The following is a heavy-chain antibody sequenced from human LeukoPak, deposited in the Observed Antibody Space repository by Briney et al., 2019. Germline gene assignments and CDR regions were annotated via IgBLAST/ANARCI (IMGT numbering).Heavy chain of an antibody. J-gene: IGHJ3*02. CDR2: IYPGDSDT. CDR3: ARLGCSGTSCTQVVAFDI. CDR1: GYSFTSYW. Sequence: GESLKISCKGSGYSFTSYWIGWVLQMPGKGLEWMGIIYPGDSDTRYSPSFQGQVTISADKSISTAYLQWSSLKASDTAMYYCARLGCSGTSCTQVVAFDIWGQGTMVTVSS. V-gene: IGHV5-51*01. D-gene: IGHD2-2*01.